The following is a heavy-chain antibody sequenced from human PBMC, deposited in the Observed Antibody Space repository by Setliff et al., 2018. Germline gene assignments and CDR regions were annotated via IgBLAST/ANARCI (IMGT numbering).Heavy chain of an antibody. CDR1: GYTFAESI. CDR3: LRLVRYCSRTSCQRTSGDEV. D-gene: IGHD2-8*01. V-gene: IGHV1-18*04. CDR2: IGVYTGHT. J-gene: IGHJ4*02. Sequence: SVKVSCKASGYTFAESIVSWVRQAPGQGLEWMGWIGVYTGHTSFAQKFEDRVSMSTDKSTNMAYMELRGLRFDDTAVYYCLRLVRYCSRTSCQRTSGDEVWGQGTLVTVSS.